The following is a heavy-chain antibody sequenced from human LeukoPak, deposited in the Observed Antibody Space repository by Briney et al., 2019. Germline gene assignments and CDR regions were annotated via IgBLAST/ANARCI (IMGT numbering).Heavy chain of an antibody. Sequence: PGGSLRLSCAASGFIFSSDWMYRVRQAPGRGPVWVSGIKPDGTYTHYADSVKGRFTISRDDAKNTLYLQMNSLRVEDTAVYYCANYWNPWGPGTLVTVSS. D-gene: IGHD1-1*01. CDR2: IKPDGTYT. V-gene: IGHV3-74*01. CDR3: ANYWNP. CDR1: GFIFSSDW. J-gene: IGHJ5*02.